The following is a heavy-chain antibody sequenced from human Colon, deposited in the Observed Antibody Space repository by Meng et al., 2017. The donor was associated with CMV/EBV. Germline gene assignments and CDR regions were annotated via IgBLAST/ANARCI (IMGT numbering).Heavy chain of an antibody. D-gene: IGHD2-2*01. CDR1: GFTFNDHY. J-gene: IGHJ6*02. CDR2: TRNKANSYTT. Sequence: GESLKISCAVSGFTFNDHYMDWDRQAPGKGLEWVGRTRNKANSYTTEYAASVKGRFTISRDDSKNSLYLQMNSLKTEDTAVYYCARGPQMNIVVVPAAGGDHYGMDVWGQGTTVTVSS. V-gene: IGHV3-72*01. CDR3: ARGPQMNIVVVPAAGGDHYGMDV.